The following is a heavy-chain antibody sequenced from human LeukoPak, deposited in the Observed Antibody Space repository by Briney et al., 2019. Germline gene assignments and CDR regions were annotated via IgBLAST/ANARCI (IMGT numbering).Heavy chain of an antibody. Sequence: GGSLRLSCAASGFIFSSNYMNWVRQAPGKGLEWVSVIYSGGSTDYSDSLKGRFTISRDNSKHTLYLQMNSLRAEDTAVYYCARGQGSRYCTNGVCYWFDPWGQGTLVSVSS. D-gene: IGHD2-8*01. CDR1: GFIFSSNY. J-gene: IGHJ5*02. CDR3: ARGQGSRYCTNGVCYWFDP. V-gene: IGHV3-53*01. CDR2: IYSGGST.